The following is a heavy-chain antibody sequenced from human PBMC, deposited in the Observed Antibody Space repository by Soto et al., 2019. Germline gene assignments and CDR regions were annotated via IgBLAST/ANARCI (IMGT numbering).Heavy chain of an antibody. CDR2: INAGSGNT. CDR1: GYTFSAYT. Sequence: ASVKVSCKATGYTFSAYTMNWVRQAPGQSLEWMGWINAGSGNTKYSQNFQGRVSITRDTSASTVYMELTGMTTEDTAVYYCARDTETLGPRANDALDIWGQGTMVTVSS. CDR3: ARDTETLGPRANDALDI. J-gene: IGHJ3*02. V-gene: IGHV1-3*01. D-gene: IGHD3-3*02.